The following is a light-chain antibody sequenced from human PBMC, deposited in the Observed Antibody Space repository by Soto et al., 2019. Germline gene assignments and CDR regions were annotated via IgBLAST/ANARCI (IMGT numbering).Light chain of an antibody. CDR1: QNIDTW. J-gene: IGKJ1*01. CDR2: KAS. Sequence: EIQMTQSPSSLSASVGDIVTISCRASQNIDTWLAWYQQKPGKAPNLLIYKASTLESGVPSRFSGSGSGTEFTLTINSLQPGDFATYYCQQYSSYWKFGPGTKVDIK. CDR3: QQYSSYWK. V-gene: IGKV1-5*03.